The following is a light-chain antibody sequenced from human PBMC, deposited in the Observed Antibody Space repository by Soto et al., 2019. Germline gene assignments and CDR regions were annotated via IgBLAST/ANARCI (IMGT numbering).Light chain of an antibody. CDR2: ASS. CDR1: QSRGSNF. CDR3: QLYGISPH. Sequence: EIVFTQSPFTLSLSPVERATLSFKTSQSRGSNFLAWYQHKPGQAPRLLIYASSNRATGIPDRFSGSASGKDFTLTINRLEPEDFAVYYCQLYGISPHFGQGTRLEIK. V-gene: IGKV3-20*01. J-gene: IGKJ5*01.